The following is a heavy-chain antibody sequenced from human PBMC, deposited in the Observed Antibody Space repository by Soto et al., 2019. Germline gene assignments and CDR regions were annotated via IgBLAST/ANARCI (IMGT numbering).Heavy chain of an antibody. CDR2: ISAYNGNT. Sequence: GASVKVSCKASGYTFTSYGIGWVRQAPGQGLEWMGWISAYNGNTNYAQKLQGRVTMTTDTSTSTAYMELRSLRSDDTAVYYCAKDPPAPRRPKLYGDYVPFDYWGQGTLVTVSS. J-gene: IGHJ4*02. CDR1: GYTFTSYG. V-gene: IGHV1-18*04. D-gene: IGHD4-17*01. CDR3: AKDPPAPRRPKLYGDYVPFDY.